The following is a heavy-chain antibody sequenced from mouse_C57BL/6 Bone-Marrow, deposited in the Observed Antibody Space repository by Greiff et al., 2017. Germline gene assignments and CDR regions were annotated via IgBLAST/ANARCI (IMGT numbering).Heavy chain of an antibody. V-gene: IGHV1-58*01. Sequence: EVQLQQSGAELVRPGSSVKMSCKTSGYTFTSYGINWVKQRPGQGLEWIGYIYIGNGYTEYNEKFKGKATLTSDTSSSTAYMQLSSLPYEDSAIYVCARNPIYDGYYGGFAYWGHGTLVTVSA. CDR1: GYTFTSYG. CDR3: ARNPIYDGYYGGFAY. J-gene: IGHJ3*01. D-gene: IGHD2-3*01. CDR2: IYIGNGYT.